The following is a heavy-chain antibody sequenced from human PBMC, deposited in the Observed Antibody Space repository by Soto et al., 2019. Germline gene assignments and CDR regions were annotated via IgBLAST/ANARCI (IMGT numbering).Heavy chain of an antibody. J-gene: IGHJ6*02. CDR1: GDCVTFGHHY. D-gene: IGHD3-10*01. V-gene: IGHV4-61*01. CDR2: IFFTGAT. CDR3: ARARPDSAGSSLGRRLDV. Sequence: QVHLQESGPGLVKPSGTLSLICIVSGDCVTFGHHYWSWIRQPPGKGLEWIGHIFFTGATNYSPSLKSRVTMSVDSSKSQFSLNLTSVTAADPAIYYCARARPDSAGSSLGRRLDVWGQGTTVTVSS.